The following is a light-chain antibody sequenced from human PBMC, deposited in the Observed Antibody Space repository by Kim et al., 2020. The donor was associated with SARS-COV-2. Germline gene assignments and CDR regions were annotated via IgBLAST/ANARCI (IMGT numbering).Light chain of an antibody. CDR3: QKYNSALRT. J-gene: IGKJ1*01. Sequence: DIQMTQSPASLSASVGDRVTITCRASQAISNYLAWYQQKQGQVPRLLIYAASNLQSGVPSRFSGSESGTDFTLTISSLQPEDVATYYCQKYNSALRTFGRGTNVYIK. CDR1: QAISNY. CDR2: AAS. V-gene: IGKV1-27*01.